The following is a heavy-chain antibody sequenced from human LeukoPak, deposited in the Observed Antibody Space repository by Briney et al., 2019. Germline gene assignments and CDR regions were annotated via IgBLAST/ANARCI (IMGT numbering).Heavy chain of an antibody. CDR2: INPNSGDT. CDR1: GYTFSGHY. CDR3: ARDQVARDIVVILAATGTIDY. V-gene: IGHV1-2*02. J-gene: IGHJ4*02. Sequence: ASVKVSCKASGYTFSGHYMHWVRQAPGQGLEWMGWINPNSGDTNYAQKFQGRVTMTRDTSVSTAYMELSRLRSDDTAVYYCARDQVARDIVVILAATGTIDYWGQGTLVTVSS. D-gene: IGHD2-15*01.